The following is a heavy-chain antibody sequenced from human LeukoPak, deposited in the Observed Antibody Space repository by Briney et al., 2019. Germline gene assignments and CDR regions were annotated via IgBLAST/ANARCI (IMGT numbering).Heavy chain of an antibody. D-gene: IGHD3-22*01. V-gene: IGHV3-23*01. CDR2: ISGSGGST. CDR1: GFTFSSYA. Sequence: GGSLRLSCAASGFTFSSYAMSWVRQAPGKGLEWVSAISGSGGSTYYADSVKGRFTISRDNSKNTLYLQMNSLRAEDTAVYYCATYHQGRRITMIVVVSYWGQGTLVTVSS. J-gene: IGHJ4*02. CDR3: ATYHQGRRITMIVVVSY.